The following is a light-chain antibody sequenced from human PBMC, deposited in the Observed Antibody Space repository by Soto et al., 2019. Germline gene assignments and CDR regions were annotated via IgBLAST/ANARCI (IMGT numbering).Light chain of an antibody. CDR3: QQFDDDPYS. V-gene: IGKV1-33*01. J-gene: IGKJ2*03. CDR2: DAS. CDR1: QDITNL. Sequence: DIQMTQSPSSLSASVGDRVTITCQASQDITNLLNWYQQKPGKAPKLLFYDASSLQTGVPSRFSGSGSGTDFSFTISSLQHEDIATYYCQQFDDDPYSFGQGTKVAIK.